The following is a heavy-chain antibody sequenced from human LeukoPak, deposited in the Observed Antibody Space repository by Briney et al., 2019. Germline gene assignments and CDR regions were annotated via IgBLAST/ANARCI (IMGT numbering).Heavy chain of an antibody. CDR3: AKEVHTGSSGLGY. CDR2: ISWDGGST. V-gene: IGHV3-43D*04. CDR1: GFTFDDYA. Sequence: GGSLRLSCAASGFTFDDYAMHWVRQAPGKGLEWVSLISWDGGSTHYADSVKGRFTISRDNSKNSLYLQMNGLRPADTALYYSAKEVHTGSSGLGYWGQGTLVTVSS. J-gene: IGHJ4*02. D-gene: IGHD3-16*01.